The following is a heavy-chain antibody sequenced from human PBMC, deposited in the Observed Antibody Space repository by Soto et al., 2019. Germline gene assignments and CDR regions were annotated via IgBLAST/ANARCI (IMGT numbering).Heavy chain of an antibody. J-gene: IGHJ4*02. CDR2: ISSSSSYI. Sequence: PGGSLRLSCAASGFSFSSYSMNWVRQAPGKGLEWVSSISSSSSYIYYADSVKGRFTISRDNAKNSLYLQMNSLRAEDTAVYYCARIRFGVVLRLDFDCWGQGTLVTVSS. V-gene: IGHV3-21*01. CDR1: GFSFSSYS. D-gene: IGHD3-3*01. CDR3: ARIRFGVVLRLDFDC.